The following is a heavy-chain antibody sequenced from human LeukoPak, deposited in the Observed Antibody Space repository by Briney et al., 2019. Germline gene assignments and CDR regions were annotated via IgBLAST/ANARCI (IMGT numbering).Heavy chain of an antibody. CDR2: IYSGGSS. D-gene: IGHD6-19*01. Sequence: GGSLRLSCAASGFTVSSNYMSWVRQAPGKGLEWVSVIYSGGSSYYADSVKGRFTISRDNSKNTLYLQMNSLRAEDTAVYYCASPKGIAVAGTSYYYGMDVWGQGTTVTVSS. V-gene: IGHV3-53*05. CDR1: GFTVSSNY. J-gene: IGHJ6*02. CDR3: ASPKGIAVAGTSYYYGMDV.